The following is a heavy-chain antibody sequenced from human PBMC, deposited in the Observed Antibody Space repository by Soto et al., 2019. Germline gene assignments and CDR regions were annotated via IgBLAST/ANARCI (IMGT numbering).Heavy chain of an antibody. CDR2: INHSGST. CDR1: GGSFSGYY. V-gene: IGHV4-34*01. D-gene: IGHD2-15*01. J-gene: IGHJ6*03. Sequence: SETLSLTCAVYGGSFSGYYWSWIRQPPGKGLEWIGEINHSGSTNYNPSLKSRVTISVDTSKNQFSLKLSSVTAADTAVYYCARVLLNYYYYYMDVWGKGTTVTVSS. CDR3: ARVLLNYYYYYMDV.